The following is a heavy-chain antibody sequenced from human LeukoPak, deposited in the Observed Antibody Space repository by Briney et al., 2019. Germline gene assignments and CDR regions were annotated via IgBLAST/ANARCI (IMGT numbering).Heavy chain of an antibody. Sequence: GGSLRLSCAASGFTFSSYAMHWVRQAPGKGLEWVAVISYDGSNKYYADSVKGRFTISRDNSKNTLYLQMNSLRAEDTAVYYCARAYYYDSSGAESPGYWGQGTLVTVSS. CDR2: ISYDGSNK. CDR1: GFTFSSYA. D-gene: IGHD3-22*01. CDR3: ARAYYYDSSGAESPGY. J-gene: IGHJ4*02. V-gene: IGHV3-30*04.